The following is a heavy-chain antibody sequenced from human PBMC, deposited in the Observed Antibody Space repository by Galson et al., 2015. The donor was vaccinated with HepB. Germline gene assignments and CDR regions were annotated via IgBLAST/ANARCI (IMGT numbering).Heavy chain of an antibody. V-gene: IGHV3-11*06. CDR1: GFTFSDYY. CDR2: ISSSSSYT. CDR3: ARESSLLTWIQLWQTTRYYYGMDV. D-gene: IGHD5-18*01. Sequence: SLRLSCAASGFTFSDYYMSWIRQAPGKGLEWVSYISSSSSYTNYADSVKGRFTISRDNAKNSLYLQMNSLRAEDTAVYYCARESSLLTWIQLWQTTRYYYGMDVWGQGTTVTVSS. J-gene: IGHJ6*02.